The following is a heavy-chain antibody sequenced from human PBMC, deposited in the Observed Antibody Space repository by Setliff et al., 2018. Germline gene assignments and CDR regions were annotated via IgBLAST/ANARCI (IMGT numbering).Heavy chain of an antibody. Sequence: SETLSLTCTVSGGSISSYYWSWIRQPAGKGLEWIGRIYTSGSTNYNPSLKSRVTMSVDTSKNQFSLKLRSVTAADTAVYYCARDRRGYSYGSLGYYYYYMDVWGKGTTVTVSS. J-gene: IGHJ6*03. CDR1: GGSISSYY. CDR3: ARDRRGYSYGSLGYYYYYMDV. D-gene: IGHD5-18*01. V-gene: IGHV4-4*07. CDR2: IYTSGST.